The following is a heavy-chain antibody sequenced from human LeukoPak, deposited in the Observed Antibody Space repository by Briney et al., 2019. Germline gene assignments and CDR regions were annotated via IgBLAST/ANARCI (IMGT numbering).Heavy chain of an antibody. Sequence: GGSLRLSCAASGFTFSSYAMHWVRQAPGKGLEWVAVISYDGSNKYYADSVKGRFTISRDNSKNTLYLQMNSLRAEDTAVYYCARDSPKVGWFGELLPSYYYYYGMDVWGQGTTVTVSS. CDR3: ARDSPKVGWFGELLPSYYYYYGMDV. CDR2: ISYDGSNK. V-gene: IGHV3-30-3*01. J-gene: IGHJ6*02. D-gene: IGHD3-10*01. CDR1: GFTFSSYA.